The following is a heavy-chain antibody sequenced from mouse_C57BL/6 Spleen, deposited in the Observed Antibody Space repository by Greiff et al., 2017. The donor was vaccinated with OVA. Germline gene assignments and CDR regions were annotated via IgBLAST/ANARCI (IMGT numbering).Heavy chain of an antibody. CDR1: GFNIKNTY. J-gene: IGHJ4*01. CDR2: IDPANGNT. V-gene: IGHV14-3*01. D-gene: IGHD2-2*01. Sequence: EVKLVESVAELVRPGASVKLSCTASGFNIKNTYMHWVKQRPEQGLEWIGRIDPANGNTKYAPKFQGKATITADTSSNTAYLQLSSLTSEDTAIYYCSRCGYDTSYYAMDYWGQGTSVTVSS. CDR3: SRCGYDTSYYAMDY.